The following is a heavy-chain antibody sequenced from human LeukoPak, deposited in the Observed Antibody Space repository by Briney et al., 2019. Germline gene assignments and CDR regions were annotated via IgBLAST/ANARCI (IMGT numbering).Heavy chain of an antibody. J-gene: IGHJ3*02. CDR2: IYYSGST. Sequence: SETLSLTCTVSGGSISSYYWSWIRQPPGKGLEWIGYIYYSGSTNYNPFLKSRVTISVDTSKNQFSLKLSSVTAADTAVYYCARGYCSSTSCYVADAFDIWGQGTMVTVSS. D-gene: IGHD2-2*01. CDR3: ARGYCSSTSCYVADAFDI. CDR1: GGSISSYY. V-gene: IGHV4-59*01.